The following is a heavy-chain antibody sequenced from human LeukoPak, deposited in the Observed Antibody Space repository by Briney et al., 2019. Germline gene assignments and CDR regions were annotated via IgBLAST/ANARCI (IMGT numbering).Heavy chain of an antibody. CDR2: IWYDGSNK. CDR3: ARGDPGYYGSGSYYTNPIDY. V-gene: IGHV3-33*01. D-gene: IGHD3-10*01. CDR1: GFTFSSYG. J-gene: IGHJ4*02. Sequence: GGSLRLSCAASGFTFSSYGMHWVRQASGKGLEWVAVIWYDGSNKYYADSVKGRFTISRDNSKNTLYLQMNSLRAEDTAVYYCARGDPGYYGSGSYYTNPIDYWGQGTLVTVSS.